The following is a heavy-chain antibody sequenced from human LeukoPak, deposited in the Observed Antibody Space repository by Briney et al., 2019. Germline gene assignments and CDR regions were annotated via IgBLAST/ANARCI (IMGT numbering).Heavy chain of an antibody. Sequence: GGSLRLSCAASGFTFSSYAMSWVRQAPGRGLEWVSAISGSGGSTYYADSVKGRFTISRDNSKNTLYLQMNSLRAEDTAVYYCAKDPSVGGTAEYFQHWGPGTLVTVSS. CDR3: AKDPSVGGTAEYFQH. D-gene: IGHD1-26*01. J-gene: IGHJ1*01. CDR2: ISGSGGST. V-gene: IGHV3-23*01. CDR1: GFTFSSYA.